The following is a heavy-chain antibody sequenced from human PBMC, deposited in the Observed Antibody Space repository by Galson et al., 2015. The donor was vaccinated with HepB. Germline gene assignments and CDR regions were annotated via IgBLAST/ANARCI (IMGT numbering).Heavy chain of an antibody. V-gene: IGHV3-48*04. J-gene: IGHJ3*02. CDR2: ISSSSTTI. D-gene: IGHD6-6*01. CDR1: GFTFSSYS. CDR3: ARAYSSSSGPDAFDI. Sequence: SLRLSCAASGFTFSSYSMNWVRQAPGKGLEWVSYISSSSTTIYYADSVKGRFTISRDNAKNSLYLQMNTLRAEDTAIYYCARAYSSSSGPDAFDIWGQGTMVTVSS.